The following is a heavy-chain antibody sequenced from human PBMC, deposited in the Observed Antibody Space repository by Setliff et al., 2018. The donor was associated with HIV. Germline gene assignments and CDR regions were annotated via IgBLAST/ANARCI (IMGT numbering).Heavy chain of an antibody. D-gene: IGHD1-26*01. CDR2: IYTGETNT. CDR1: GFGFSGYA. CDR3: ARVNHGGKDAFDI. J-gene: IGHJ3*02. V-gene: IGHV3-23*03. Sequence: PGGSLRLSCAASGFGFSGYAMSWVRQAPGKGLEWVSAIYTGETNTNYADSVKGRFKISRDDSKNTLFLQMNSLRAEDTAVYYCARVNHGGKDAFDIWGQGTMVTVSS.